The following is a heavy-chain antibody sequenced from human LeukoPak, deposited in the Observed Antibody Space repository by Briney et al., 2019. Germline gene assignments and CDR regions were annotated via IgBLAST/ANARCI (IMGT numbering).Heavy chain of an antibody. Sequence: GGSLRLSCAASGFTFNGYNMNWVRQAPGKGLEWVSYISSSSIIYYADSVKGRFTISRDNSKNTLYLQVNSLRAEDTAIYYCAKDSGYFDYWGQGTLVTVSS. J-gene: IGHJ4*02. CDR2: ISSSSII. CDR3: AKDSGYFDY. V-gene: IGHV3-69-1*01. CDR1: GFTFNGYN. D-gene: IGHD2-15*01.